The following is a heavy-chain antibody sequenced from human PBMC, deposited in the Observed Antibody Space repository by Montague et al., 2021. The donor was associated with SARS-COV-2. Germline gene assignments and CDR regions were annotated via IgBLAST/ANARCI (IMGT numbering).Heavy chain of an antibody. V-gene: IGHV4-34*01. CDR3: ARGLSGSYSGGWVPVALFDFYYYMDV. CDR1: SGSFSGYY. Sequence: SETLSLTCAVYSGSFSGYYWSWIRRPPGKGLGWIGESNHSGGTNYNPDLKGRVTISVDTSKSQISLKLTSVTAADTAVYYCARGLSGSYSGGWVPVALFDFYYYMDVWAKGTTVTVSS. J-gene: IGHJ6*03. CDR2: SNHSGGT. D-gene: IGHD6-25*01.